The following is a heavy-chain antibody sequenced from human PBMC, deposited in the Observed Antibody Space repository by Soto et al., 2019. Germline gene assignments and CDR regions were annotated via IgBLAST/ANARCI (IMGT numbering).Heavy chain of an antibody. CDR1: GYTFTSYA. CDR3: AREALYSSGWYYSDY. CDR2: INAGNGNT. Sequence: ASVKVSCKASGYTFTSYAMHWVRQAPGQRLEWMGWINAGNGNTKYSQKFQGRVTITRDTSASTAYMELRSLRSDDTAVYYCAREALYSSGWYYSDYWGQGTPVTVSS. J-gene: IGHJ4*02. V-gene: IGHV1-3*01. D-gene: IGHD6-13*01.